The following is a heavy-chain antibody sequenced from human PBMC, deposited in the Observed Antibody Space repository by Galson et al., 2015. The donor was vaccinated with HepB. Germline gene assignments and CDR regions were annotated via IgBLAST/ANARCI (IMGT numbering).Heavy chain of an antibody. J-gene: IGHJ4*02. CDR3: ARSPWIAAAGPGDY. CDR1: GFAFSSYA. D-gene: IGHD6-13*01. V-gene: IGHV3-23*01. CDR2: ISGTGGST. Sequence: SLRLSCAASGFAFSSYAMYWVRQAPGKGLEWVSAISGTGGSTYYADSVKGRFTISRDNSKNTLILQMNSLRAEDTAVYYCARSPWIAAAGPGDYWGQGTLLTVSS.